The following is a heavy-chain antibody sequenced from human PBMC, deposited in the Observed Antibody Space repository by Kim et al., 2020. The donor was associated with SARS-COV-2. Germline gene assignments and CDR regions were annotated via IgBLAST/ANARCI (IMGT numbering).Heavy chain of an antibody. CDR3: ASRRYTGTYYYFDY. J-gene: IGHJ4*02. Sequence: GGSLRLSCTTSGFTFTGYAMSWVRQAPGKGLEWVSSIDGSDGTTYYVDSVKGRFTISRDNAKSTLYLQMNSLRAEDTAVYYCASRRYTGTYYYFDYWGQGTLVTVSS. CDR1: GFTFTGYA. CDR2: IDGSDGTT. D-gene: IGHD1-26*01. V-gene: IGHV3-23*01.